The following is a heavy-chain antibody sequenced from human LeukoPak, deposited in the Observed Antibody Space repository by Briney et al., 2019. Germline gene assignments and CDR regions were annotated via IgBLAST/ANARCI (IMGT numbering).Heavy chain of an antibody. V-gene: IGHV3-74*01. CDR1: GCTFSNYW. CDR2: IYVDGRTT. J-gene: IGHJ5*02. CDR3: IRDFRSADL. Sequence: GGSLRLSCVASGCTFSNYWMHWVRQPPGKGLVWVSRIYVDGRTTNYADSVKDGFTISRDNPKNTVYLEMNSLSVEDTATYSCIRDFRSADLWGQGTLVTVTS.